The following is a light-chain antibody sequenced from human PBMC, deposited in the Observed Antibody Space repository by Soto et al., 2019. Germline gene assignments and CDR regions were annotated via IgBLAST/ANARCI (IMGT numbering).Light chain of an antibody. CDR3: QQLNNFPLT. CDR1: QGISSY. Sequence: DIQMTQAPSTLSGSVGDRVTITCRASQGISSYLALYQQKTGKAPKIMIYEESPLQRGVPSRLSGSGSGTELILTISRLLPEDFATYHCQQLNNFPLTFGQGTRLEIK. CDR2: EES. J-gene: IGKJ5*01. V-gene: IGKV1-9*01.